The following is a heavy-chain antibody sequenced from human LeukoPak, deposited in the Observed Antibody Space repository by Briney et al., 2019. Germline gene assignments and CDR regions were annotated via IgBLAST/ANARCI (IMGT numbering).Heavy chain of an antibody. CDR1: GFAFSSYW. Sequence: GGSLRLSCAASGFAFSSYWMHWVRQAPGKGPVWVSRINSDGSSTSYADSVKGRFTISRDNSKNMLYLQMSSLRAEDTAVYYCAKDSYGFFVGHFDPWGQGTLVTVSS. CDR3: AKDSYGFFVGHFDP. CDR2: INSDGSST. V-gene: IGHV3-74*01. D-gene: IGHD3-3*01. J-gene: IGHJ5*02.